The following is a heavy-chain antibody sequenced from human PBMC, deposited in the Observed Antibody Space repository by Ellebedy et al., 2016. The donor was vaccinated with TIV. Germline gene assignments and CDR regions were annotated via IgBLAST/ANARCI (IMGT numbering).Heavy chain of an antibody. V-gene: IGHV3-11*01. J-gene: IGHJ4*02. CDR2: ISCSGNTI. CDR1: GFTFSDYY. Sequence: GESLKISCAASGFTFSDYYMTWIRQAPGKGLEWVSYISCSGNTIYYAESVKGRFTISRDNAKNSLYLQMDTLRAEDTAVYYCAGPRAYLDFWGQGTLVAVSS. CDR3: AGPRAYLDF.